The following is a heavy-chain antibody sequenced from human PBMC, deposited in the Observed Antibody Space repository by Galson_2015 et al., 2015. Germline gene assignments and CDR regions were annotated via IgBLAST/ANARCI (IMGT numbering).Heavy chain of an antibody. J-gene: IGHJ4*02. CDR2: ISGSGGST. D-gene: IGHD3-9*01. Sequence: SLRLSCAASGFTFSSNAMSWVRQAPGKGLEWVSAISGSGGSTYYADSVKSRFTISRDNSKNTLYLQMNSLRAEETAVYYCAKGGTGRYDIFTGYCFFDYWGPGTLVAVSS. CDR1: GFTFSSNA. CDR3: AKGGTGRYDIFTGYCFFDY. V-gene: IGHV3-23*01.